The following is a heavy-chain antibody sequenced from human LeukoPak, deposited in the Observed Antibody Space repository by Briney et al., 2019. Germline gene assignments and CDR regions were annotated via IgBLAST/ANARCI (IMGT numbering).Heavy chain of an antibody. CDR1: GGSISSSSYY. V-gene: IGHV4-61*05. CDR3: ARARQRSYNWFDP. J-gene: IGHJ5*02. Sequence: SETLSLTCTVSGGSISSSSYYWGWIRQPPGKGLEWIGYIYYSGSTNYNPSLKSRVTISVDTSKNQFSLKLSSVTAADTAVYYCARARQRSYNWFDPWGQGTLVTVSS. CDR2: IYYSGST. D-gene: IGHD6-25*01.